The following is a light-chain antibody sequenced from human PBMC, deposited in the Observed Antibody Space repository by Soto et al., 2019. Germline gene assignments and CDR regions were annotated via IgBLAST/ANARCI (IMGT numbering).Light chain of an antibody. CDR1: SSDVGGYNY. J-gene: IGLJ1*01. Sequence: QSALTQPASVSRSPGQSITISCTGTSSDVGGYNYVSWYQHHPGKAPKLMIHEVSDRPSGISNRFSGSKSGNTASLTISGLQAEDEADYYCSSYTSATTYVFGTGTKLTVL. CDR3: SSYTSATTYV. CDR2: EVS. V-gene: IGLV2-14*01.